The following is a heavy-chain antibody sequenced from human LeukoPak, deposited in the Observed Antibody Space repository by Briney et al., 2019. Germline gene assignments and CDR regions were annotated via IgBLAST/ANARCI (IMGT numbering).Heavy chain of an antibody. J-gene: IGHJ4*02. CDR2: INHSGST. CDR1: GGSFSGYY. D-gene: IGHD6-13*01. Sequence: SETLSLTCAVYGGSFSGYYWSWIRQPPGKGLEWIGKINHSGSTNYNPSLKSRVTISVDTSKNQFSLKLSSVTAADTAVYYCAGGVIAAAGTGPFDYWGQGTLVTVSS. CDR3: AGGVIAAAGTGPFDY. V-gene: IGHV4-34*01.